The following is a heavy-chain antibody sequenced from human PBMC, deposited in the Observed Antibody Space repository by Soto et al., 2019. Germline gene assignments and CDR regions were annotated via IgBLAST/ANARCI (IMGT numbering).Heavy chain of an antibody. V-gene: IGHV3-74*01. CDR1: GFTFSSYW. CDR2: INSDGSTT. D-gene: IGHD5-12*01. J-gene: IGHJ4*02. Sequence: DVQLVESGGGLVQPGGSLRLSCAASGFTFSSYWMHWVRQVPGKGLVWVSRINSDGSTTRYADSVKGRFTSSRDNAKNMLYLQMNSLRAEDTAVYYCARDTMATDPFDYWGQGTLVTVSS. CDR3: ARDTMATDPFDY.